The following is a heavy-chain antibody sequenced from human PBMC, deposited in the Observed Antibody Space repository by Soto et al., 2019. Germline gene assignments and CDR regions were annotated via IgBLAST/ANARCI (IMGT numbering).Heavy chain of an antibody. V-gene: IGHV4-28*01. CDR2: LYYSGTT. CDR1: GYSISSSNW. J-gene: IGHJ4*02. CDR3: ARREIHGPIDY. D-gene: IGHD1-26*01. Sequence: QVQLQESGPGLVKPSDTLSLTCAVSGYSISSSNWWGWIRQPPGKGLVWIGYLYYSGTTYYNPSLKSRVTMSVDTSHTQFPLKLTSVTAADTAVDYCARREIHGPIDYWGQGTLVTVSS.